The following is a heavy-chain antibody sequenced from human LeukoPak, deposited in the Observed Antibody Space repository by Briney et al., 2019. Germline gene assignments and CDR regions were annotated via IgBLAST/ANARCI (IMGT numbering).Heavy chain of an antibody. CDR2: TYYSGST. CDR3: ASPGGVVIDGYFDL. D-gene: IGHD2-21*01. V-gene: IGHV4-39*01. J-gene: IGHJ2*01. CDR1: GGSISSSSYY. Sequence: SETLSLTCTVSGGSISSSSYYWGWIRQPPGKGLEWIGSTYYSGSTYYNPSLKSRVTISVDTSKNQFSLKLSSVTAADTAVYYCASPGGVVIDGYFDLWGRGTLVTVSS.